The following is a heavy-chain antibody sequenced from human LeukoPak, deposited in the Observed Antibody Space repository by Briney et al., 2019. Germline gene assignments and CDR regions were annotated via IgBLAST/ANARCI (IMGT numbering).Heavy chain of an antibody. D-gene: IGHD2-2*01. CDR1: GFTFSSYW. Sequence: GGSLRLSCTVSGFTFSSYWMSWVRQAPGKGLEWVANIKQDGSEKYYVDSVKGRFTISRDNAKNSLYLQVNSLRAEDTAVYYCASYIVVVPAEPAFDYWGQGTLVTVSS. V-gene: IGHV3-7*01. CDR3: ASYIVVVPAEPAFDY. J-gene: IGHJ4*02. CDR2: IKQDGSEK.